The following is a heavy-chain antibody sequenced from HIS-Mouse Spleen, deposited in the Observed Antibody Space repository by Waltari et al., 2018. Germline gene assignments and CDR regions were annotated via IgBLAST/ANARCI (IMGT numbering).Heavy chain of an antibody. D-gene: IGHD6-13*01. Sequence: QLQLQESGPGLVKPSETLSLTCTVSGGSISSSSYYWGWIRQPPGKGLGWIGSSYYSGSTYYNPSLKSRVPISVDTSKNQFSLKLSSVTAADTAVYYCAREIPYSSSWYDWYFDLWGRGTLVTVSS. J-gene: IGHJ2*01. CDR3: AREIPYSSSWYDWYFDL. CDR2: SYYSGST. V-gene: IGHV4-39*07. CDR1: GGSISSSSYY.